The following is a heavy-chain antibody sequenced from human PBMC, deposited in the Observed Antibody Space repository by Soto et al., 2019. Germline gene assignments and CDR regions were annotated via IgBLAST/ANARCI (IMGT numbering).Heavy chain of an antibody. CDR2: VHHSWGS. J-gene: IGHJ6*02. CDR1: GGSFTNFD. V-gene: IGHV4-59*08. CDR3: ARQGFGPLHGLVDV. Sequence: SETLCLTCSVSGGSFTNFDWGWIRQTPGKEMEWIGYVHHSWGSAYNPSLQSRVAISLDTSKSQFSLKLTSVTATDTALYYCARQGFGPLHGLVDVWGQGTTVTVSS. D-gene: IGHD3-10*01.